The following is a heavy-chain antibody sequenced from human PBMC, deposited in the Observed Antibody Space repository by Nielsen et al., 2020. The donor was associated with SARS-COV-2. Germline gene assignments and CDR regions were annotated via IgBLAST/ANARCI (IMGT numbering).Heavy chain of an antibody. V-gene: IGHV3-9*01. CDR2: ISWNSGSI. Sequence: SLKISCAASGFTFDDYAMHWVRQAPGKGLEWVSGISWNSGSIGYADSVKGRFTISRDNAKNSLYLQMNSPRAEDTALYYCAKDMGAAAGSYYYYGMDVWGQGTTVTVSS. D-gene: IGHD6-13*01. CDR3: AKDMGAAAGSYYYYGMDV. CDR1: GFTFDDYA. J-gene: IGHJ6*02.